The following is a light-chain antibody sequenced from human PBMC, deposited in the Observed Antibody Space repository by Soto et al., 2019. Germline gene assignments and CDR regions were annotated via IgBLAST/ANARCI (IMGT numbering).Light chain of an antibody. CDR1: QTVLSSY. CDR3: QQYGTPPQT. Sequence: ELVWTQSPGTLSLSPGEPVTLSCRASQTVLSSYVAWYQQKPGQAPRLLIYGASSRDTGIPDRCSGGGSGTYFTLTITRLEPEDFGIYFCQQYGTPPQTFGQGTKVEIK. CDR2: GAS. J-gene: IGKJ1*01. V-gene: IGKV3-20*01.